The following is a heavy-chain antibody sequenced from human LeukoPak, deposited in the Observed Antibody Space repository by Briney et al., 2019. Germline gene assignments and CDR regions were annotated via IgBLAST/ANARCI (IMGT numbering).Heavy chain of an antibody. J-gene: IGHJ4*02. CDR1: GYTFTSYG. D-gene: IGHD2-15*01. CDR3: ARSLGDYCSGGSCYLDY. V-gene: IGHV1-18*01. Sequence: ASVKVSCMASGYTFTSYGISWVRQAPGQGLEWMGWISAYNGNTNYAQKLQGRVTMTTDTSTSTAYMELRSLRSDDTAVYYCARSLGDYCSGGSCYLDYWGQGTLVTVSS. CDR2: ISAYNGNT.